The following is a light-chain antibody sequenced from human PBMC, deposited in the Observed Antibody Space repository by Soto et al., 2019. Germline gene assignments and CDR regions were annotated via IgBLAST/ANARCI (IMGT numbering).Light chain of an antibody. Sequence: EIVLKQSPGTLSLSPGERATLSCRASQSVSSSYLAWYQQKPDQAPRLLIYGASSRATGIPDRFSGSGSGTDFTLTINRLEPEDFVVYYCQQYGSSGYTFGQGTKLEIK. J-gene: IGKJ2*01. CDR1: QSVSSSY. CDR3: QQYGSSGYT. CDR2: GAS. V-gene: IGKV3-20*01.